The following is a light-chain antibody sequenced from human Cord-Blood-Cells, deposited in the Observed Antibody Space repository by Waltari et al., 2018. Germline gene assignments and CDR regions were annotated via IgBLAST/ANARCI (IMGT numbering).Light chain of an antibody. CDR2: DVS. V-gene: IGLV2-14*03. Sequence: QSALTQPASVSGSPGQSITISCTGTSSDVGGYNYVSWYKQHPGKAPKLIIYDVSNRPSGVSNPLFCSMSGNTASLTISGLQAEDEADYYCSSYTSSSTWVFGGGTKLTVL. CDR1: SSDVGGYNY. J-gene: IGLJ3*02. CDR3: SSYTSSSTWV.